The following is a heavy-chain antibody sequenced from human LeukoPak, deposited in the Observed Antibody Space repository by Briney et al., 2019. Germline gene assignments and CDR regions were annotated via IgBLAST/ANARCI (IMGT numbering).Heavy chain of an antibody. CDR3: ARSVNDIVATISDY. CDR1: GFTFSSYW. CDR2: INKDGSDK. V-gene: IGHV3-7*01. J-gene: IGHJ4*02. Sequence: GGSLRLSCAASGFTFSSYWMSWVRQAPGKGLEWVANINKDGSDKYYVDSVKGRFTISRDNAKNSLYLQMNSLRAEDTAVYYCARSVNDIVATISDYWGQGTLVTVSS. D-gene: IGHD5-12*01.